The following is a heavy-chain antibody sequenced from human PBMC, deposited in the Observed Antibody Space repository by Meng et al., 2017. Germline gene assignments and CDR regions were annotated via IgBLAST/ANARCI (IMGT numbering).Heavy chain of an antibody. CDR3: ARVGRIAAADRPRGDY. CDR2: ISYDGSNK. CDR1: GFTFSSYA. Sequence: GESLKISCAASGFTFSSYAMHWVRQAPGKGLEWVAVISYDGSNKYYADSVKGRFTISRDNSKNTLYLQMNSLRAEDAAVYYCARVGRIAAADRPRGDYWGQGTLVTVSS. D-gene: IGHD6-13*01. J-gene: IGHJ4*02. V-gene: IGHV3-30*01.